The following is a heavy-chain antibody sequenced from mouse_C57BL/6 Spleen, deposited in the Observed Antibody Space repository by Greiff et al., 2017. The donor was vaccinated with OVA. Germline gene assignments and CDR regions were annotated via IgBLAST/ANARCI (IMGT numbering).Heavy chain of an antibody. CDR1: GFTFSDFY. V-gene: IGHV7-1*01. Sequence: EVQVVESGGGLVQSGRSLRLSCATSGFTFSDFYMEWVRQAPGKGLEWIAARRNKANDYTTEYSASVKGRFIVSRDTSQSILYLQMNALRAEDTAIYYGARDSVATRWYFDVWGTGTTVTVSS. CDR3: ARDSVATRWYFDV. J-gene: IGHJ1*03. CDR2: RRNKANDYTT. D-gene: IGHD1-1*01.